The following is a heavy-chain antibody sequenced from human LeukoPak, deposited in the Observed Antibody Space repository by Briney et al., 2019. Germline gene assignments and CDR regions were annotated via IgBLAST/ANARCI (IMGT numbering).Heavy chain of an antibody. D-gene: IGHD2-2*01. J-gene: IGHJ6*03. CDR1: GFTFSSYG. CDR2: ISYDGSNK. V-gene: IGHV3-30*18. CDR3: AKGDCSSTSCPPDYYYYYYMDV. Sequence: GGSLRLSCAASGFTFSSYGMSWVRQAPGKGLEWVAVISYDGSNKYYADSVKGRFTISRDNSKNTLYPQMNSLRTEDTAVYYCAKGDCSSTSCPPDYYYYYYMDVWGKGTTVTVSS.